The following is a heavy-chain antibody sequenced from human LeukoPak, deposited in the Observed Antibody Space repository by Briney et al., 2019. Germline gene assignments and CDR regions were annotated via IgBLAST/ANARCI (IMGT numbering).Heavy chain of an antibody. D-gene: IGHD2-21*02. J-gene: IGHJ5*02. CDR3: ARVLFPIGYCGGDCYPGDWFDP. CDR1: GYTFTGYY. Sequence: ASVRVSCKASGYTFTGYYMHWVRQAPGQGLEWMGWINPNSGGTNYAQKFQGRVTMTRDTSISTAYMELSRVRSDDTAVYYCARVLFPIGYCGGDCYPGDWFDPWGQGTLVTVSS. CDR2: INPNSGGT. V-gene: IGHV1-2*02.